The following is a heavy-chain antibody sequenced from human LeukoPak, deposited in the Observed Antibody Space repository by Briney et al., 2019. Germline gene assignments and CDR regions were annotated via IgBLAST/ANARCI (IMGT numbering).Heavy chain of an antibody. CDR2: INPNSGGT. Sequence: VSVKVSCKASGYTFTGYYMHWVRQAPGQGLEWMGWINPNSGGTNYAQKFQGRVAMTRDTSISTAYMELSRLRSDDTAVYYCARDRAVVVPAAIPRTNWFDPWGQGTLVTVSS. D-gene: IGHD2-2*01. V-gene: IGHV1-2*02. J-gene: IGHJ5*02. CDR1: GYTFTGYY. CDR3: ARDRAVVVPAAIPRTNWFDP.